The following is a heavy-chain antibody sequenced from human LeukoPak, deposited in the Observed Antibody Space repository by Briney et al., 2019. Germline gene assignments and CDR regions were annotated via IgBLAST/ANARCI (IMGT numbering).Heavy chain of an antibody. Sequence: GSLRLSCAASGFTFSSYGMHWVRQAPGKGLEWVAVISYDGSNKYYADSVKGRFTISRDNSKNTLYLQMNSLRAEDTAVYYCAKNNLWFGELLQNPHFDYWGQGTLVTVSS. CDR3: AKNNLWFGELLQNPHFDY. J-gene: IGHJ4*02. V-gene: IGHV3-30*18. CDR2: ISYDGSNK. D-gene: IGHD3-10*01. CDR1: GFTFSSYG.